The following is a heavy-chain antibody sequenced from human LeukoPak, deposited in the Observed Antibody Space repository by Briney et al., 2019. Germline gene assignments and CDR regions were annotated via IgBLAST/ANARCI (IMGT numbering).Heavy chain of an antibody. CDR3: ARDYCSSTSCYTRLDY. Sequence: AASVKVSCKASGGTFSSYAISWVRQAPGQGLEWMGWINPNSGGTNYAQKFQGRVTMTRDTSISTAYMELSRLRSDDTAVYYCARDYCSSTSCYTRLDYWGQGTLVTVSS. J-gene: IGHJ4*02. V-gene: IGHV1-2*02. D-gene: IGHD2-2*02. CDR2: INPNSGGT. CDR1: GGTFSSYA.